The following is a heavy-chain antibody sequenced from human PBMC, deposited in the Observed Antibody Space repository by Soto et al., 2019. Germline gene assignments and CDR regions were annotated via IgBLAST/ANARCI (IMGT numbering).Heavy chain of an antibody. J-gene: IGHJ5*01. CDR3: ARIWGIADHDS. D-gene: IGHD6-13*01. CDR1: GYTFTNFG. CDR2: ISAYNGNT. V-gene: IGHV1-18*01. Sequence: ASVKVSCKASGYTFTNFGISWVRQAPGQGLEWMGWISAYNGNTNYAQNFQGRVTMTTDTSTSTVFMELTSLMSDDTAVYYCARIWGIADHDSWGQGTRVTVSS.